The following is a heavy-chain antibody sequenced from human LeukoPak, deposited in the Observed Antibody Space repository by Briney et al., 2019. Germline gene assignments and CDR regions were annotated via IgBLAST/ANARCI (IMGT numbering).Heavy chain of an antibody. CDR2: ISGSGGST. D-gene: IGHD3-22*01. Sequence: PGGSLRLSCAASGFTFSSYAMSWVRQAPGKGLEWVSAISGSGGSTYYADSVKGRFTISRDNSKNTLYLQMNSLRAEDTAVYYCARPSGYYYDSSGYFDYWGQGTLVTVSS. V-gene: IGHV3-23*01. CDR1: GFTFSSYA. J-gene: IGHJ4*02. CDR3: ARPSGYYYDSSGYFDY.